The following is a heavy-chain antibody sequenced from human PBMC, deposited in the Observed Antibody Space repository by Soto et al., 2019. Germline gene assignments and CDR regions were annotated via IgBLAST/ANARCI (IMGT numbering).Heavy chain of an antibody. CDR1: GGSISSGGYY. CDR3: ARGHGNPEYYGMDV. CDR2: IYYSGST. Sequence: SETLSLTCTVSGGSISSGGYYWSWIRQHPGKGLEWIGYIYYSGSTYYNPSLKSRVTISGDTSKNQFSLKLSSVTAADTAVYYCARGHGNPEYYGMDVWGQGTTVTVSS. V-gene: IGHV4-31*03. J-gene: IGHJ6*02. D-gene: IGHD1-1*01.